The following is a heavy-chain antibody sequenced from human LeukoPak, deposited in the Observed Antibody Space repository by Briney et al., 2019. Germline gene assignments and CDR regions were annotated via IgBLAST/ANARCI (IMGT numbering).Heavy chain of an antibody. CDR1: GFTFSSYG. Sequence: GRSLRLSCAASGFTFSSYGMHWVRQAPGKGLEWVAVIWYDGSNKYYAGSVKGRFTISRDNSKNTLHLQMNSLRAEDTAVYYCARETTAHPGSFDYWGQGTLVTVSS. CDR3: ARETTAHPGSFDY. J-gene: IGHJ4*02. CDR2: IWYDGSNK. D-gene: IGHD1-14*01. V-gene: IGHV3-33*01.